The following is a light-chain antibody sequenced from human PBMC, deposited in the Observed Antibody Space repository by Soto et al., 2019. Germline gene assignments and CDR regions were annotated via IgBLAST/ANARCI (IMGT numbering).Light chain of an antibody. Sequence: QAVVTPPPSASGTPGQRVIISCSGSSSHIGSNTVNWYQQLPGTAPKLLIYSNNQRPSGVPDRFSGSKSGTSASLAISGLQSEDEADYYCAAWDDSLNGRYVFGTGTKLTVL. V-gene: IGLV1-44*01. CDR2: SNN. CDR3: AAWDDSLNGRYV. CDR1: SSHIGSNT. J-gene: IGLJ1*01.